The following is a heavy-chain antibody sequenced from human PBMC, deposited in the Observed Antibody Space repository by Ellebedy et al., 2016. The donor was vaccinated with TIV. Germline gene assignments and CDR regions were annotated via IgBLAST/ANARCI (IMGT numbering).Heavy chain of an antibody. CDR2: INQDSTKT. J-gene: IGHJ3*02. CDR3: ATDGSYGDYLSPSHAFAI. CDR1: GFSFRSYW. D-gene: IGHD4-17*01. Sequence: GESLKISCAASGFSFRSYWMTWVRQAPGKGLEWVANINQDSTKTFYVDSVKGRFTISRDNAKNSLFLQMNTLRAEDTAIYYCATDGSYGDYLSPSHAFAIWGQGTMVTVSS. V-gene: IGHV3-7*01.